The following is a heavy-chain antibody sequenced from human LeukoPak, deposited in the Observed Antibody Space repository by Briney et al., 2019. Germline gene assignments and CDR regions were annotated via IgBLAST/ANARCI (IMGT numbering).Heavy chain of an antibody. J-gene: IGHJ6*03. D-gene: IGHD3-3*01. CDR3: AKDGSSITIFGVVIRHYYYYMDV. Sequence: SVKVSCKASGGTFSSYAISWVRQAPGQGLEWMGGIIPIFGTANYAQKFQGRVTITADESTSTAYMELSSLRSEDTAVYYCAKDGSSITIFGVVIRHYYYYMDVWGKGTTVTVSS. CDR1: GGTFSSYA. CDR2: IIPIFGTA. V-gene: IGHV1-69*13.